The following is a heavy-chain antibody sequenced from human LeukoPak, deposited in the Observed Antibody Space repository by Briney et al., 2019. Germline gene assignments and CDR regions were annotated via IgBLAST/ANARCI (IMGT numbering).Heavy chain of an antibody. CDR2: ISRSGTAT. CDR1: GFTPSSYE. CDR3: ARDPRGYCSSTSCYYGMYV. D-gene: IGHD2-2*01. V-gene: IGHV3-48*03. J-gene: IGHJ6*02. Sequence: PGGSLRLSCAASGFTPSSYEMIWARQAPGKGLEWIAYISRSGTATLYADSVRGRFTISRDNSKKSLYLLMNSLRAEDTAVYYCARDPRGYCSSTSCYYGMYVWGQGTTVTVS.